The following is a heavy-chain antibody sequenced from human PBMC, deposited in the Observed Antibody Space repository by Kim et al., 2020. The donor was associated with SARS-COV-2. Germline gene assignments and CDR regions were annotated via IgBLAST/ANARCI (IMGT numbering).Heavy chain of an antibody. CDR3: ARHWRIAVAGYNWFDP. V-gene: IGHV4-39*01. D-gene: IGHD6-19*01. CDR1: GGSISSSSYY. CDR2: IYYSGST. Sequence: SETLSLTCTVSGGSISSSSYYWGWIRQPPGKGLEWIGSIYYSGSTYYNPSLKSRVTISVDTFKNQFSLKLSSVTAADTAVYYCARHWRIAVAGYNWFDPWGQGTLVTVSS. J-gene: IGHJ5*02.